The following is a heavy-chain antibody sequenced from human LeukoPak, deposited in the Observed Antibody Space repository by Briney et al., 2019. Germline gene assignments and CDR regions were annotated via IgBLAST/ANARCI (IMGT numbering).Heavy chain of an antibody. D-gene: IGHD2-15*01. J-gene: IGHJ6*02. CDR1: GGSISSGGYS. CDR3: AREGYCSGGSCYVGYCGMDV. Sequence: SQTLSLACAVSGGSISSGGYSWSWIRQPPGKGLEWIGYIYHSGSTYYNPSLKSRVTISVDRSKNQFSLKLSSVTAADTAVYYCAREGYCSGGSCYVGYCGMDVWGQGTTVTVSS. CDR2: IYHSGST. V-gene: IGHV4-30-2*01.